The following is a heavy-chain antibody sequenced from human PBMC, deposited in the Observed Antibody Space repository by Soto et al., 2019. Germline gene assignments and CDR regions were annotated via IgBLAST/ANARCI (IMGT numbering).Heavy chain of an antibody. CDR1: GFTFSDYD. CDR3: VRLWRFKWDFDL. J-gene: IGHJ2*01. D-gene: IGHD3-10*01. V-gene: IGHV3-13*01. CDR2: MGIGGDT. Sequence: EVQLVESGGGLVQPGGSLRLSCEASGFTFSDYDMHWVRQETGRGLEWVSGMGIGGDTYYPASVKGRFTIFRENAKNSVYLQMNSLRAGDSAMYYCVRLWRFKWDFDLWGRGTRVTVSS.